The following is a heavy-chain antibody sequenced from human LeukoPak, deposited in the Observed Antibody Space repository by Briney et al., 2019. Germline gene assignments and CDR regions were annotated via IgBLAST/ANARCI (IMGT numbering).Heavy chain of an antibody. CDR3: ARDFLGRINGGANYFGMGV. J-gene: IGHJ6*02. V-gene: IGHV1-2*02. CDR2: INSYSGGA. Sequence: ASVKVSCKASGYIFSDYFLHWVRQAPGQGPEWMGCINSYSGGAHYAQKFRDRVTMTRDTSINTAYMDLSSLRSDDTAVYYCARDFLGRINGGANYFGMGVWGQGTTVIVSS. D-gene: IGHD4/OR15-4a*01. CDR1: GYIFSDYF.